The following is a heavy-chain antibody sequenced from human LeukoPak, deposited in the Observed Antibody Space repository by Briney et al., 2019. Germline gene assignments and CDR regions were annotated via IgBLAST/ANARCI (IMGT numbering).Heavy chain of an antibody. J-gene: IGHJ3*02. V-gene: IGHV5-51*01. CDR1: GYSATTYW. Sequence: GESLKISCKGSGYSATTYWIGWVRQVPGKGLEWMGSIYPGDSDTRYSPSFQGQVTISADKSISTAYLQWSSLKASDTAMYYCASQRAYSEADAFDIWGQGTMITVSS. CDR3: ASQRAYSEADAFDI. CDR2: IYPGDSDT. D-gene: IGHD3-16*01.